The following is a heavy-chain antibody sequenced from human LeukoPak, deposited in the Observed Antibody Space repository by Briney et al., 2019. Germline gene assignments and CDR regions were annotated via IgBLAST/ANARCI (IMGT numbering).Heavy chain of an antibody. CDR1: GFTFSSYS. CDR3: ARGSANWFDP. Sequence: PGGSLRLSCAASGFTFSSYSMNWVRQAPGKGLEWVSSISSSSSYIYYADSVKGRFTISRDNAKNSLYLQMSSLRAEDTAVYYCARGSANWFDPWGQGTLVTVSS. CDR2: ISSSSSYI. D-gene: IGHD2-15*01. V-gene: IGHV3-21*01. J-gene: IGHJ5*02.